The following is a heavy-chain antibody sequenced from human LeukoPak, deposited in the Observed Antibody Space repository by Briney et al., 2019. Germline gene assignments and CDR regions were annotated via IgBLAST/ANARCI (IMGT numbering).Heavy chain of an antibody. CDR2: IYYSGNT. CDR3: ARVGSGNFDY. CDR1: DGAISTYY. J-gene: IGHJ4*02. D-gene: IGHD1-26*01. Sequence: SETLSLTCTVSDGAISTYYWSWIRQPPGKGLEWIGYIYYSGNTNYNPSLKSRLTISIDTSKNQFSLRLSSVTAADTAVYYCARVGSGNFDYWGQGTLVTVSS. V-gene: IGHV4-59*01.